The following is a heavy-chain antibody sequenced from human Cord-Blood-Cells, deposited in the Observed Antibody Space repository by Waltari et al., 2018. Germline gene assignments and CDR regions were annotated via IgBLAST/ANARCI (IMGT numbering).Heavy chain of an antibody. V-gene: IGHV4-34*01. D-gene: IGHD6-6*01. J-gene: IGHJ5*02. CDR3: ARGRRSSSSYNWFDP. CDR1: GGSFSGYY. CDR2: INHSGST. Sequence: QVQLQQWGAGLLKPSETLSLTCAVYGGSFSGYYWSWIRQPPGKGLEWIGEINHSGSTNDNPSLKRRVTISVDTSKNQFSRKLSSVTAADTAVYYCARGRRSSSSYNWFDPWGQGTLVTVSS.